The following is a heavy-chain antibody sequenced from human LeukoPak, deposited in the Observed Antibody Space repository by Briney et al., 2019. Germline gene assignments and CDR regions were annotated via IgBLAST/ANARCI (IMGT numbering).Heavy chain of an antibody. J-gene: IGHJ6*02. V-gene: IGHV1-2*02. CDR1: GGTFSSYA. D-gene: IGHD2-15*01. CDR2: INPNSGGT. CDR3: AREEYCSGGSCYGVYYYYYYGMDV. Sequence: ASVKVSCKASGGTFSSYAISWVRQAPGQGLEWMGWINPNSGGTNYAQKFQGRVTMTRDTSISTAYMELSRLRSDDTAVYYCAREEYCSGGSCYGVYYYYYYGMDVWGQGTTVTVSS.